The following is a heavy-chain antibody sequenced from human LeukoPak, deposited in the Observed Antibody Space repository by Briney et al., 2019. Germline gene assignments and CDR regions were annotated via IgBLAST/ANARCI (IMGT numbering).Heavy chain of an antibody. CDR1: GFTFSSYG. J-gene: IGHJ4*02. CDR3: ANSSKGY. CDR2: ISYDGSNK. Sequence: PGRSLRLSCAASGFTFSSYGMHWVRQAPGKGLEWVAVISYDGSNKYYADSVKGRFTISRDNSKNTLYLQMNSLRAEDTAVYYCANSSKGYWGQGTLVTVSS. D-gene: IGHD6-6*01. V-gene: IGHV3-30*18.